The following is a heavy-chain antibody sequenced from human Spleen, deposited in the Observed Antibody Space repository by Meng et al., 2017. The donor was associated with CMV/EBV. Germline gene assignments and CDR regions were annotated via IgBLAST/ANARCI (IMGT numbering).Heavy chain of an antibody. CDR1: GGAFSGYY. Sequence: TLSLTCDVYGGAFSGYYWRWIRQPPGKGLEWIGEINHSGSTNYNPSLKSRVTISVDTSKNQFSLKLSSVTAADTAVYYCAGSIVGALYWGQGTLVTVSS. CDR2: INHSGST. J-gene: IGHJ4*02. D-gene: IGHD1-26*01. V-gene: IGHV4-34*01. CDR3: AGSIVGALY.